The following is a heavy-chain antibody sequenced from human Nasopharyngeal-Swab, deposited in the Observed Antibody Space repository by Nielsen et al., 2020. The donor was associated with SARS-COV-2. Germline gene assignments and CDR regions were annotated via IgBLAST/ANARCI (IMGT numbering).Heavy chain of an antibody. V-gene: IGHV1-46*01. CDR3: AKEIAVVGPGEL. CDR2: INPSGGST. CDR1: SYPFTSYY. J-gene: IGHJ4*02. D-gene: IGHD6-19*01. Sequence: ASAKVSSKASSYPFTSYYIHWLLHPPRQGLQWMVTINPSGGSTTYAQKFQGRATMTRNTSTSTVYMEVSSLRSEDTAVYYCAKEIAVVGPGELWGQGTLVTVSS.